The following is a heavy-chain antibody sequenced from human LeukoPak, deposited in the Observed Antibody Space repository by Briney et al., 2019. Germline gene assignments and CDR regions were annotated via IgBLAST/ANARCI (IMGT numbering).Heavy chain of an antibody. CDR3: AREKGYYGSGSYIRTIDY. V-gene: IGHV4-59*01. J-gene: IGHJ4*02. Sequence: SETLSLTCTVSGGSISSYYWSWIRQPPGKGLEWIGYIYCSGSTNYNPSLKSRVTISVDTSKNQFSLKLSSVTAADTAVYYCAREKGYYGSGSYIRTIDYWGQGTLVTVSS. CDR1: GGSISSYY. CDR2: IYCSGST. D-gene: IGHD3-10*01.